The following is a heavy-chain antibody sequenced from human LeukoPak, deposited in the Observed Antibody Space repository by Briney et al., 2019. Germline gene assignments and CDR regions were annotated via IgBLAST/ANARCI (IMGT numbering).Heavy chain of an antibody. CDR3: ARDFSGALWFGEP. J-gene: IGHJ4*02. CDR1: GFAVSNSY. CDR2: IYSGGIT. V-gene: IGHV3-53*01. D-gene: IGHD3-10*01. Sequence: PGGSLRLSCAASGFAVSNSYVSWVRQAPGKGLVWVSGIYSGGITYYRDSVKGRFTISRDNSKNTLYLQMNSLRTEDTAVYYCARDFSGALWFGEPRGQGTLVTVSS.